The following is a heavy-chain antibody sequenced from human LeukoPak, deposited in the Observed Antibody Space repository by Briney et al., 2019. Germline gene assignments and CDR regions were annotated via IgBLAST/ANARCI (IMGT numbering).Heavy chain of an antibody. J-gene: IGHJ4*02. D-gene: IGHD6-19*01. Sequence: PGRSLRLSCAASGFTFSSHDMHWVRQPTGKGLEWVSVIGTAGNTYYADSVKGRFTISRENAKNSLYLQMDNLRAGDTAVYYCARSKSYSSGWTDFDYWGQGTLVAVSS. CDR3: ARSKSYSSGWTDFDY. CDR1: GFTFSSHD. CDR2: IGTAGNT. V-gene: IGHV3-13*01.